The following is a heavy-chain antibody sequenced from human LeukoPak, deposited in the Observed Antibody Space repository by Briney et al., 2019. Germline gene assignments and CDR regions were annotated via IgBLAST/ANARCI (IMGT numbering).Heavy chain of an antibody. CDR2: IIPIFGTA. CDR3: ARDPRVKNDNEEDYYYYGMDV. V-gene: IGHV1-69*13. D-gene: IGHD1-1*01. CDR1: GGTFSSYA. Sequence: SVKVSCKASGGTFSSYAISWVRQAPGQGLEWMGGIIPIFGTANYAQKFQGRVTITADESTSTAYMELSSLRSEDTAVYYCARDPRVKNDNEEDYYYYGMDVWGQGTTVTVSS. J-gene: IGHJ6*02.